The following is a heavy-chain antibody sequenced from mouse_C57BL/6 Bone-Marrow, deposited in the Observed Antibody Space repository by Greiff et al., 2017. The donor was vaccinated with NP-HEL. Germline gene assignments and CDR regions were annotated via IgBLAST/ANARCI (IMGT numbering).Heavy chain of an antibody. CDR3: ARKGVITTSFDY. CDR1: GYTFTSYW. CDR2: IDPSDSYT. J-gene: IGHJ2*01. Sequence: QVQLQQPGAELVMPGASVKLSCKASGYTFTSYWMHWVKQRPGQGLEWIGEIDPSDSYTNYNQKFKGKSTLTVDQSSSTAYMQLSSLTSEDSAVYYCARKGVITTSFDYWGQGTTLTVSS. V-gene: IGHV1-69*01. D-gene: IGHD1-1*01.